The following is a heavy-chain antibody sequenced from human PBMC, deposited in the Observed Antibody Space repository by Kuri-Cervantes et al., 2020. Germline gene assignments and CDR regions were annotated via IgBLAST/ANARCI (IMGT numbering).Heavy chain of an antibody. CDR3: ARAQIGYCSGGSCYYLYYYYGMDV. J-gene: IGHJ6*02. V-gene: IGHV3-23*01. Sequence: GESLKISCAASGFTFSSYAMSWVRQAPGKGLEWVSAISGSGGSKYYADSVKGRFTNSRDNSKNTLYLQMNSLRAEDTAVYYCARAQIGYCSGGSCYYLYYYYGMDVWGQGTTVTVSS. CDR1: GFTFSSYA. D-gene: IGHD2-15*01. CDR2: ISGSGGSK.